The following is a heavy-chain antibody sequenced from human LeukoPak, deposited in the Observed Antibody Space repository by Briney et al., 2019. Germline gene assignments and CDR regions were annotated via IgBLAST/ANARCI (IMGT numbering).Heavy chain of an antibody. V-gene: IGHV4-34*01. J-gene: IGHJ5*02. Sequence: SETLSLTCAVYGGSFSGYYWSWTRQPPGKGLEWIGEINHSGSTNYNPSLKSRVTISVDTSKNQFSLKLSSVTAADTAVYYCARGYDSGFDPWGQGTLVTVSS. CDR2: INHSGST. D-gene: IGHD3-22*01. CDR1: GGSFSGYY. CDR3: ARGYDSGFDP.